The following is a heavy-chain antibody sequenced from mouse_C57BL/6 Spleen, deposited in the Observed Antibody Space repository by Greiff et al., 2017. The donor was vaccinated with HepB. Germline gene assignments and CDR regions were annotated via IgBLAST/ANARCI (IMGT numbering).Heavy chain of an antibody. CDR2: IHPNSGST. CDR3: ARLYYYAMDY. V-gene: IGHV1-64*01. J-gene: IGHJ4*01. Sequence: QVQLQQPGAELVKPGASVRLSCKASGYTFTSYWMHWVKQRPGQGLEWIGMIHPNSGSTNYNEKFKSKATLTVDKSSSTAYMQLSSLTSEDSAVYYCARLYYYAMDYWGRGTSVTVSS. CDR1: GYTFTSYW.